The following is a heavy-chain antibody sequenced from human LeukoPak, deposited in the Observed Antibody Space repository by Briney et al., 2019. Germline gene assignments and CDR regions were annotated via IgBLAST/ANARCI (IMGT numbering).Heavy chain of an antibody. J-gene: IGHJ6*03. CDR2: IYYSGST. CDR3: ARILRDYYYYMDV. V-gene: IGHV4-31*03. Sequence: PSETLSLTCTVSGGSISSGGYYWSWIRQHPGKGLEWIGYIYYSGSTYYNPSLKSRVTISVDTSKNQFSLKLSSVTAADTAVYYCARILRDYYYYMDVWGKGTTVTVSS. CDR1: GGSISSGGYY. D-gene: IGHD3-3*01.